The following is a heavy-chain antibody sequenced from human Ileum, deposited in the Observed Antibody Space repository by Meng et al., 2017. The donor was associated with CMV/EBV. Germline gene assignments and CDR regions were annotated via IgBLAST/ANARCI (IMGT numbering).Heavy chain of an antibody. CDR2: IYYSGST. CDR1: GDSLSTGDYY. J-gene: IGHJ4*02. CDR3: AREGGGWYFDS. Sequence: VQLQGSGPGLVKPSQTLSLPCTVSGDSLSTGDYYWSWIRQPPGKGPEWIGYIYYSGSTLYNPSLKSPVTISLDKSKNQFSLRLRSVTTADTAVYFCAREGGGWYFDSWGQGTLVTVSS. V-gene: IGHV4-30-4*01. D-gene: IGHD6-19*01.